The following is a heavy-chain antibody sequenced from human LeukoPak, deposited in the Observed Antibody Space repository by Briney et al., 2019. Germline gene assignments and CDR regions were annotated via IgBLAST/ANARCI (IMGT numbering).Heavy chain of an antibody. J-gene: IGHJ5*02. Sequence: PSETLSLTCTVSGGSISSGDYYWSWIRQPPGKGLEWFGYIYYSGSTYYNPSLKSRVTISVDTSKNQFSLKVSSVTAADTAVYYCARDRIAVAGTNLWGQGTLVTVSS. V-gene: IGHV4-30-4*08. CDR1: GGSISSGDYY. CDR2: IYYSGST. CDR3: ARDRIAVAGTNL. D-gene: IGHD6-19*01.